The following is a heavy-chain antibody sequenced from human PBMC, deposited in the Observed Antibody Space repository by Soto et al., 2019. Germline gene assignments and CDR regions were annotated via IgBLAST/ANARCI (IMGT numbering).Heavy chain of an antibody. D-gene: IGHD1-1*01. CDR2: ISWNSGSI. CDR1: GFTFDDYA. J-gene: IGHJ4*02. V-gene: IGHV3-9*01. CDR3: AKDRGPNAIFDY. Sequence: GGSLRLSCAASGFTFDDYAMHWVRQAPGKGLEWVSGISWNSGSIGYADSVKGRFTISRDNAKNSLYLQMNSLRAEDTALYYCAKDRGPNAIFDYWGQGTLVTVSS.